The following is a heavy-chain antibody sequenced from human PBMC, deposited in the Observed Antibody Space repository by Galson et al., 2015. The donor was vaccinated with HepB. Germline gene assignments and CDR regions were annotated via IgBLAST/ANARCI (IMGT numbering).Heavy chain of an antibody. CDR3: AREGAYCTSDVCPDQNWFDP. CDR1: GFTFSSYS. CDR2: ISGSSSTI. D-gene: IGHD2-8*01. V-gene: IGHV3-48*02. Sequence: SLRLSCAASGFTFSSYSMNWVRQAPGKGLEWVSYISGSSSTIYYADSLKGRFTVSRDNAKSSLYLQMNRLRDEDTAVYYCAREGAYCTSDVCPDQNWFDPWGQGTLVTASS. J-gene: IGHJ5*02.